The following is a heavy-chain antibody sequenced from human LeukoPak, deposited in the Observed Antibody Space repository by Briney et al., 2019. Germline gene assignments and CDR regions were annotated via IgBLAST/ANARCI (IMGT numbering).Heavy chain of an antibody. CDR2: IYENGGTT. J-gene: IGHJ4*02. V-gene: IGHV3-23*01. CDR1: GFTFRSHA. D-gene: IGHD2-21*01. CDR3: AKDFRIGYSAHFDY. Sequence: GGSLRLSCVGSGFTFRSHAMSWVRQAPEKGLEFVSGIYENGGTTYYADSVKGRFSISRDNSKNSLYLQMDSLRGEDTAVYYCAKDFRIGYSAHFDYWGQGALVTVSS.